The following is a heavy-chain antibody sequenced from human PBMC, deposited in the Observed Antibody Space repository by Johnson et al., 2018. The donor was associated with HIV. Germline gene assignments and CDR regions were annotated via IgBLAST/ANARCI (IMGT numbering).Heavy chain of an antibody. Sequence: QVQLVESGGGVVQPGKSLTLSCVGSGLSFSNFGIHWVRQAPGKGPEWVAVISFDGNLKKYADSVKGRFTISRDNSKNTLYLQMNSLRAEDTAVYYCAKESACDNWGQGTMVTVAS. CDR1: GLSFSNFG. V-gene: IGHV3-30*18. CDR3: AKESACDN. J-gene: IGHJ3*02. CDR2: ISFDGNLK.